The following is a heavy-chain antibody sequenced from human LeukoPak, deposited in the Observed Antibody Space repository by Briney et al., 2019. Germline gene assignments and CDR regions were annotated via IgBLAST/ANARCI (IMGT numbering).Heavy chain of an antibody. D-gene: IGHD2/OR15-2a*01. V-gene: IGHV4-59*08. Sequence: SETLSLTCTVSGDPISSYYWSWIRQPPEKGLEWLGYIHYSGSTNYNPSLKSRVTLLVDTSKSQFSLKLSSMTAADTAVYCCARSHHTTLVEYWGQGTLVAVSS. J-gene: IGHJ4*02. CDR1: GDPISSYY. CDR2: IHYSGST. CDR3: ARSHHTTLVEY.